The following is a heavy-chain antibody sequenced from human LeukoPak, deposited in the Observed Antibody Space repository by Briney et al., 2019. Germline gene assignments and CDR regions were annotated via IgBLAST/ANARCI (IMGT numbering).Heavy chain of an antibody. CDR3: ARAAQFITIFGVVINNWFDP. D-gene: IGHD3-3*01. Sequence: ASVKVSCKASGYTFTGYYMHWVRQASGQGLEWMGWINPNSGGTNYAQKFQGRVTMTRDTSISTAYMELSRLRSDDTAVYYCARAAQFITIFGVVINNWFDPWGQGTLVTVSS. CDR2: INPNSGGT. CDR1: GYTFTGYY. V-gene: IGHV1-2*02. J-gene: IGHJ5*02.